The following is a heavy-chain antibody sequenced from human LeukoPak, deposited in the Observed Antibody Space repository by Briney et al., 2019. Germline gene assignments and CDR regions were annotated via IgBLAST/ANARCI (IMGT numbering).Heavy chain of an antibody. CDR1: GFTFSGYA. J-gene: IGHJ4*02. CDR3: ARGALSESYPYYFDY. Sequence: GGSLRLSCAVSGFTFSGYAMSWVRQAPGKGLEWVSTISGSGDYTYYADSVKGRFTISRDNSKNTLYLQMNSLRAEDTAVYYCARGALSESYPYYFDYWGQGTLVTVSS. CDR2: ISGSGDYT. D-gene: IGHD1-26*01. V-gene: IGHV3-23*01.